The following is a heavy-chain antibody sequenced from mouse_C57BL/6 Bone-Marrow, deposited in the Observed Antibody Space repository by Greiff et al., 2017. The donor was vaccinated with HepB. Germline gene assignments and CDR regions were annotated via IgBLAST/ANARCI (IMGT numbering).Heavy chain of an antibody. J-gene: IGHJ1*03. CDR3: TRVYDYDSYWYFDV. CDR1: GFNIKDDY. Sequence: VQLKHSGAELVRPGASVKLSCTASGFNIKDDYMHWVKQRPEQGLEWIGWIDPENGDTEYASKFQGKATITADTSSNTAYLQLSSLTSEDTAVYYCTRVYDYDSYWYFDVWGTGTTVTVSS. D-gene: IGHD2-4*01. V-gene: IGHV14-4*01. CDR2: IDPENGDT.